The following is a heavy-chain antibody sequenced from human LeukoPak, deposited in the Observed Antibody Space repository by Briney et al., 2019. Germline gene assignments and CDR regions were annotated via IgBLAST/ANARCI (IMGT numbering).Heavy chain of an antibody. Sequence: ASVKVSCKASGGTFSSYAISWVRQAPGQGLEWMGWINPNSGGTNYAQKFQGRVTMTRDTSISTAYMELSRLRSDDTAVYYCARDPYYYDSSGYRSTAFDIWGQGTMVTVSS. D-gene: IGHD3-22*01. CDR3: ARDPYYYDSSGYRSTAFDI. CDR2: INPNSGGT. J-gene: IGHJ3*02. V-gene: IGHV1-2*02. CDR1: GGTFSSYA.